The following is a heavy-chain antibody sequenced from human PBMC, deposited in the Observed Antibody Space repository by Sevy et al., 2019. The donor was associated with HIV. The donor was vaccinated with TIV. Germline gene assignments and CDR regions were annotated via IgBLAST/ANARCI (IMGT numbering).Heavy chain of an antibody. J-gene: IGHJ4*02. D-gene: IGHD4-4*01. CDR2: IYYRGAT. CDR1: RGSITGYY. CDR3: ASAFTVTTTDRQDY. Sequence: SETLSLTCTVSRGSITGYYWSWIRQSPGKGLEWIGHIYYRGATNHNPSLKSRVTISIDTSKNQFSLKLSSVSAADTAVYYCASAFTVTTTDRQDYWGQGILVTVSS. V-gene: IGHV4-59*13.